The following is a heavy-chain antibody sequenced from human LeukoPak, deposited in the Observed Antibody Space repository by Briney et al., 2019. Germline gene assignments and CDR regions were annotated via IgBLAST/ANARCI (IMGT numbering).Heavy chain of an antibody. CDR3: ARTEGYYDFWSGYPDFDY. D-gene: IGHD3-3*01. Sequence: NSGGTNYAQKFQASVTMTRDTSISTAYMDLSRLRSDDPAVYYCARTEGYYDFWSGYPDFDYWGQGTLVTVSS. CDR2: NSGGT. J-gene: IGHJ4*02. V-gene: IGHV1-2*02.